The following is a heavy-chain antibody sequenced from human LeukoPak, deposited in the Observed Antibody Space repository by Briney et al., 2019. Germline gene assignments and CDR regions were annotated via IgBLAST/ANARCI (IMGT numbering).Heavy chain of an antibody. D-gene: IGHD6-19*01. CDR1: GFTFSSYA. J-gene: IGHJ4*02. Sequence: PGGSLRLSCAASGFTFSSYAMSWVRQAPGKGLEWVSAISGSGGSTYYADSVKGRFTISRDNSKNTLYLQMNSLRAEDTAVYYCATQGDQWLVFFDYWGQRTLVTVSS. CDR3: ATQGDQWLVFFDY. V-gene: IGHV3-23*01. CDR2: ISGSGGST.